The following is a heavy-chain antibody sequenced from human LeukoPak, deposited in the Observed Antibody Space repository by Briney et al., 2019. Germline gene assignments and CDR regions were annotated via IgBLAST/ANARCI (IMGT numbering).Heavy chain of an antibody. Sequence: ASVKVPCKASGGTFSSYAISWVRQAPGQGLEWMGGIIPIFGTANYEQKFQGRVTITADESTSTAYMELSSLRSEDTAVYYCARDLENGYIDPDDAFDIWGQGTMVTVSS. CDR2: IIPIFGTA. J-gene: IGHJ3*02. D-gene: IGHD5-24*01. CDR1: GGTFSSYA. V-gene: IGHV1-69*01. CDR3: ARDLENGYIDPDDAFDI.